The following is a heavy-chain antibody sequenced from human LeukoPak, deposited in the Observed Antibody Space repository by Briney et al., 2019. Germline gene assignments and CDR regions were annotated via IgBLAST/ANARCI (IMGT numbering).Heavy chain of an antibody. V-gene: IGHV1-69*05. CDR1: GGSFNNFV. D-gene: IGHD3-3*01. CDR2: IIPFLGTT. J-gene: IGHJ3*02. CDR3: ATPLDKTFGYSFDI. Sequence: SVKVSCKASGGSFNNFVISWLRQAPGQGLEWMGWIIPFLGTTTSAQRFHGRVSITMDDFTSTAYMELSSLRSEDTAVYYCATPLDKTFGYSFDIWGQGTMVTVSS.